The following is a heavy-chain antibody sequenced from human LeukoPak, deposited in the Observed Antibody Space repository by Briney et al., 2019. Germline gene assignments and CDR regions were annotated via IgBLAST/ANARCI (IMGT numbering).Heavy chain of an antibody. CDR2: IKKDGSEK. V-gene: IGHV3-7*01. D-gene: IGHD6-13*01. J-gene: IGHJ4*02. CDR3: ARAKYSSSQAGFDY. CDR1: GFTFSSYW. Sequence: PGGSLRLSCAASGFTFSSYWMSWVRQAPGKGLEWVANIKKDGSEKYYVDSVKGRFTISRDNAKNSLYLQMNSLRAEDTAVYYCARAKYSSSQAGFDYWGQGTLVTVSS.